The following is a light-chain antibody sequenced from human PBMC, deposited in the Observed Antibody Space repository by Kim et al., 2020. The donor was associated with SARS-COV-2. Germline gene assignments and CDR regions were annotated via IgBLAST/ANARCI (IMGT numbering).Light chain of an antibody. V-gene: IGKV3-15*01. CDR2: DAS. CDR3: QQSANWPRT. Sequence: VSPGERATLSCRASQSVGSSLAWYQQKPGQAPRLLIYDASTRATGIPARFSGSGSGTDFTLTISRLQSEDFAVYYCQQSANWPRTFGHGTKVEIK. J-gene: IGKJ1*01. CDR1: QSVGSS.